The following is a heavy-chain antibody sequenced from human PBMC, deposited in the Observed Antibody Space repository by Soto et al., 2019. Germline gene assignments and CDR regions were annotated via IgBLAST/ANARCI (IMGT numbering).Heavy chain of an antibody. CDR3: ARPSHFDWLSRFDP. CDR1: GFSFDTYG. J-gene: IGHJ5*02. V-gene: IGHV3-33*01. Sequence: GGSLRLSCAASGFSFDTYGMHWVRQAPGKGLEWVAVIWYDGRSQYYADSVKGRFTISRDNAKNSLYLQMNSLRAEDTAVYYCARPSHFDWLSRFDPWGQGTLVTVSS. CDR2: IWYDGRSQ. D-gene: IGHD3-9*01.